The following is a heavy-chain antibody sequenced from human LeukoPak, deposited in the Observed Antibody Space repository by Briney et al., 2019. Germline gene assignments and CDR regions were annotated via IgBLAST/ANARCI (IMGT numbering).Heavy chain of an antibody. J-gene: IGHJ6*02. Sequence: PGGSLRLSCAASGFTFSSYAMSWVRQAPGKGLEWVAFIRYDGSNKYYADSVKGRFTISRDNSKNTLYLQMNSLRAEDTAVYYCAKDSRYSSGWDYHYYYYGMDVWGQGTTVTVSS. CDR2: IRYDGSNK. CDR1: GFTFSSYA. V-gene: IGHV3-30*02. D-gene: IGHD6-19*01. CDR3: AKDSRYSSGWDYHYYYYGMDV.